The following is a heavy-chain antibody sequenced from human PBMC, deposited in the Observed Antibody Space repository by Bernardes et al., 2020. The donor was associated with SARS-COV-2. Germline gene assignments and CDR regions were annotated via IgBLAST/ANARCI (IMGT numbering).Heavy chain of an antibody. CDR2: VYDSVTT. Sequence: ETLSLTCSVSGDSMSRHYWTWIRPPPGKGLEWIGYVYDSVTTKYSLSFRSRATISIDVSRSQFSLTLKSVTTADSGLYFCARDQLPTGGWFDPWGQGTLVTVSS. CDR1: GDSMSRHY. D-gene: IGHD2-2*01. J-gene: IGHJ5*02. V-gene: IGHV4-59*11. CDR3: ARDQLPTGGWFDP.